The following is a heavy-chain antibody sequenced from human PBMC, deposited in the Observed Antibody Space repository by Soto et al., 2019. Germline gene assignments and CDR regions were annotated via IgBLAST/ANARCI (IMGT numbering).Heavy chain of an antibody. J-gene: IGHJ5*02. D-gene: IGHD6-6*01. CDR1: GFTFSSYA. Sequence: EVQLLESGGGLVQPGGSLRLSCAASGFTFSSYAMSWVRQAPGKGLEWVSAISGSGGSTYYADSVKGRFTISRDNSKNTLYRQMNSQRAEDTAVYYCAKNVLRRGSSSYNWFDPWGQGTLVTVSS. V-gene: IGHV3-23*01. CDR3: AKNVLRRGSSSYNWFDP. CDR2: ISGSGGST.